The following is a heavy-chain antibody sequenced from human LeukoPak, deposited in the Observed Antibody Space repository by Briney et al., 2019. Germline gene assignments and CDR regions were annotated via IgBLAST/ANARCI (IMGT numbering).Heavy chain of an antibody. D-gene: IGHD3-10*01. V-gene: IGHV1-8*01. J-gene: IGHJ4*02. CDR1: GYTFTSYD. Sequence: ASVKVSCKASGYTFTSYDINWVRRATGQGLEWMGWMNPNSGNTGYAQKFQGRVTMTRNTSISTAYMELSSLRSEDTAVYYCARVGRLYGSGSYYTYWGQGTLVTVSS. CDR3: ARVGRLYGSGSYYTY. CDR2: MNPNSGNT.